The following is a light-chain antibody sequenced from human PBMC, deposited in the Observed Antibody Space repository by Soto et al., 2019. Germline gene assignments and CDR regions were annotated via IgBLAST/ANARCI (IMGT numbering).Light chain of an antibody. CDR3: LQGLQTPYT. J-gene: IGKJ2*01. Sequence: DLVMTQSPVSLPVTPGEPASISCRSSQSLLHSNGYNFLDWYLQKPGQSPQLLIYLGSDRASGVPDRFSGIGLGKYFTLKISRVEAEDVGVYFCLQGLQTPYTFGQGTKLEIK. V-gene: IGKV2-28*01. CDR1: QSLLHSNGYNF. CDR2: LGS.